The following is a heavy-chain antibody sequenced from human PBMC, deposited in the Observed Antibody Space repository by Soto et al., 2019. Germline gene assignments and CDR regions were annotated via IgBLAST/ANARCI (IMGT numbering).Heavy chain of an antibody. J-gene: IGHJ4*02. V-gene: IGHV3-9*01. CDR1: GFTFDDYA. CDR3: AKDAGVAIRGGYFDY. Sequence: EVQLVESGGGLVQPGRSLRLSCAASGFTFDDYAMHWVRQAPGKGLEWVSGISWNSGSIGYADSVKGRFTISRDNAKNSLYLQMNSLRAEDTALYYCAKDAGVAIRGGYFDYWGQGTLVTVSS. CDR2: ISWNSGSI. D-gene: IGHD3-3*01.